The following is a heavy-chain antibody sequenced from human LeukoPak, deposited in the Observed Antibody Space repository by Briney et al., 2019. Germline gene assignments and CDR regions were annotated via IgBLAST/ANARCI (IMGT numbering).Heavy chain of an antibody. CDR3: ARHSYYYGMDV. CDR2: IYYSGST. V-gene: IGHV4-59*08. Sequence: PSETLSLTCTVSGGSISSYYWSLIRLPPGKGLEWIGYIYYSGSTNYNPSLKSRVTISVDTSKNQFSLKLSSVTAADTAVYYCARHSYYYGMDVWGQGTTVTVSS. J-gene: IGHJ6*02. CDR1: GGSISSYY.